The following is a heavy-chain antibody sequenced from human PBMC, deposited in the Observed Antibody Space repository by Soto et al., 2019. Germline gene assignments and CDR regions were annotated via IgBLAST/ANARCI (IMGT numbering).Heavy chain of an antibody. CDR2: INSDGSST. Sequence: GGSLRLSCAASGFTFSSYWMHWVRQAPGKGLVWVSRINSDGSSTSYADSVKGRFTISRDNAKNTLYLQMNSLRAEDTAVYYCARRVSSSWYGYSDAFDIWGQGTMVTVSS. CDR3: ARRVSSSWYGYSDAFDI. V-gene: IGHV3-74*01. J-gene: IGHJ3*02. CDR1: GFTFSSYW. D-gene: IGHD6-13*01.